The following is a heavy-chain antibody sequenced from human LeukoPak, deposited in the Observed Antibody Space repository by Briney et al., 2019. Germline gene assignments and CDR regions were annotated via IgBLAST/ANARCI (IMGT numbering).Heavy chain of an antibody. CDR2: IRSSSTI. V-gene: IGHV3-48*01. J-gene: IGHJ5*02. CDR3: AADPVP. CDR1: GFTFSYHS. Sequence: GGSLRLACAASGFTFSYHSMSWVRQAPGKGLEWLSYIRSSSTIYYADSVKGPFTISRDDAKNSLYLQMNSLRADDTAVYSCAADPVPWGQGTLVTVSS.